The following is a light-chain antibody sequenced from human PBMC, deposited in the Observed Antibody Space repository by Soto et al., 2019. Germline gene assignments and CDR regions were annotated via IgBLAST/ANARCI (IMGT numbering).Light chain of an antibody. Sequence: IVLTQSPGTLSLSPGERATLSCRASQFISNSLAWYQQRPGRPPRLLIYGASTRATGIPARFSGSGSGTDFTLTISSLEPEDFAVYYCQQRSNWPPITFGQGTLLENK. CDR3: QQRSNWPPIT. V-gene: IGKV3-11*01. J-gene: IGKJ5*01. CDR2: GAS. CDR1: QFISNS.